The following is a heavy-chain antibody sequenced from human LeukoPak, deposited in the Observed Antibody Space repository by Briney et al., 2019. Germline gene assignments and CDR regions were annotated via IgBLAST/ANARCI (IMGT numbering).Heavy chain of an antibody. V-gene: IGHV1-8*01. CDR1: GYTFTSYH. D-gene: IGHD1-14*01. Sequence: WASVKVSCKASGYTFTSYHINWVRQATGQGLEWVGWMNPNNSDIGYAQKFQGRVTMTRNTSIGTAYMELSSLRSEDTAIYYCVRVPPGTTIYAYWGQGTLVTVSS. J-gene: IGHJ4*02. CDR2: MNPNNSDI. CDR3: VRVPPGTTIYAY.